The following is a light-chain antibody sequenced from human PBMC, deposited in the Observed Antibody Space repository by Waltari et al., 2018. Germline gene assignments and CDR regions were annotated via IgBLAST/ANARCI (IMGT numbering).Light chain of an antibody. Sequence: DVVLTQSPLSLPVTLGQPASISCKSSQSLVHSDGNTYLAWFHHSPGQSPRRLIYKVSNRESGVPDRFSASGSGTDFTLKISRVEAEDVVVYYCMQGTHLPLTFGGGTNVDMK. CDR1: QSLVHSDGNTY. V-gene: IGKV2-30*02. J-gene: IGKJ4*01. CDR3: MQGTHLPLT. CDR2: KVS.